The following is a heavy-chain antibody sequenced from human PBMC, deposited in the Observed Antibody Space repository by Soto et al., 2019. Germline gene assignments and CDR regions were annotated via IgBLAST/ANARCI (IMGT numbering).Heavy chain of an antibody. D-gene: IGHD6-6*01. V-gene: IGHV3-33*01. Sequence: PGGSLRLSCAASGFTFSSYGMHWVRQAPGKGLEWVAVIWYDGSNKYYADSAKGRFTISRDNSKNTLYLQMNSLRAEDTAVYYCATGPTKYSSSPFDYWGQGTLVTVSS. J-gene: IGHJ4*02. CDR1: GFTFSSYG. CDR2: IWYDGSNK. CDR3: ATGPTKYSSSPFDY.